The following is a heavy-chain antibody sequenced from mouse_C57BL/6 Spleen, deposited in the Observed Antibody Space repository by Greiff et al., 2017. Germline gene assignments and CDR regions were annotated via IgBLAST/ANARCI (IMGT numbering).Heavy chain of an antibody. Sequence: EVKVVESGGGLVKPGGSLKLSCAASGFTFSSYTMSWVRQTPEKRLEWVATISGGGGNTYYPGSVKGRFTISRDNAKNTLYLQMSSLRSEDTALYYCARQSRYFDYWGQGTTLTVSS. J-gene: IGHJ2*01. CDR3: ARQSRYFDY. V-gene: IGHV5-9*01. CDR1: GFTFSSYT. CDR2: ISGGGGNT.